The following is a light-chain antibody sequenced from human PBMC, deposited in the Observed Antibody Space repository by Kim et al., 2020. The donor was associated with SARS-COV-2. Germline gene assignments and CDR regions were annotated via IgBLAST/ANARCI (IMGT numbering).Light chain of an antibody. Sequence: ALGQKVRITCQGDSLRSYYESWYQQKQGQAPVLVIYEKNNRPSGIPDRFSGSSSGNTASLTITGAQAEDEADYYCNSRESGVNHVVFGGGTQLTVL. CDR1: SLRSYY. CDR3: NSRESGVNHVV. CDR2: EKN. J-gene: IGLJ3*02. V-gene: IGLV3-19*01.